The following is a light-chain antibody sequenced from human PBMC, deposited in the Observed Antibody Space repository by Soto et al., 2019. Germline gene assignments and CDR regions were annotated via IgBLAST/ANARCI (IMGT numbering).Light chain of an antibody. CDR2: LNSDGSH. CDR1: SGHSSYA. V-gene: IGLV4-69*01. CDR3: HTWGTGTRGV. Sequence: QSVLTQSPSASASLGASVKLTCTLSSGHSSYAIAWHQQQPETGPRYLMKLNSDGSHSKGVGIPDRFSGSSSGAARSITSFSAESEDDADCCCHTWGTGTRGVFGGGTKLTVL. J-gene: IGLJ3*02.